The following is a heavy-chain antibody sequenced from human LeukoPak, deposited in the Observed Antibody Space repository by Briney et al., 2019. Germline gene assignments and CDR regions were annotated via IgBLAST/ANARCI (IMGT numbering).Heavy chain of an antibody. CDR2: IKKDGSEK. J-gene: IGHJ4*02. CDR3: ARISTAVAGVDY. V-gene: IGHV3-7*01. Sequence: GGSLRLSCGASGFTFSSSWMSWVRQAPGKGLEWVANIKKDGSEKYYVDSVKGRFTISRDNAKNLVYMQMDSLRVEDTAVYYCARISTAVAGVDYWGQGTLVTVSS. CDR1: GFTFSSSW. D-gene: IGHD6-19*01.